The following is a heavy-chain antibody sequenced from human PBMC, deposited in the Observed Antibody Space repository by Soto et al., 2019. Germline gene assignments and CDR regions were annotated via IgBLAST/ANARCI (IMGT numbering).Heavy chain of an antibody. Sequence: ASVKPRSKTSGESYARNDMCWARQAVEQGLQWLGWVNPKNGDTGYAQEFQGRVSMTRNISISTAYMELTGLRPEDTAVYYCARVDETGWFAPWGQGTLVTVSS. CDR1: GESYARND. J-gene: IGHJ5*02. CDR3: ARVDETGWFAP. CDR2: VNPKNGDT. V-gene: IGHV1-8*01.